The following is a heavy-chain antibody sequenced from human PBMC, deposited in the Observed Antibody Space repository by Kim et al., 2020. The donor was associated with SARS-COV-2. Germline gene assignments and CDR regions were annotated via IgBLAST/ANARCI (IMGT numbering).Heavy chain of an antibody. Sequence: ASVKVSCKASGYSFTTYAMNWVRQAPGQGLEWMGWINTNTGNPTYAQGFIGRFVFSLDTSVSTTYLQISSLKAEDTAVYYCARRTDSYGKNYFYPWGQGTLVTVSS. D-gene: IGHD5-18*01. CDR3: ARRTDSYGKNYFYP. CDR1: GYSFTTYA. V-gene: IGHV7-4-1*02. CDR2: INTNTGNP. J-gene: IGHJ5*02.